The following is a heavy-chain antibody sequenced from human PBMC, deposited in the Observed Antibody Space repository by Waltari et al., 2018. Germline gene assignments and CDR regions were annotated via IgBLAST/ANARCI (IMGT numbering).Heavy chain of an antibody. CDR3: AREGLLDYFSYMDV. Sequence: EVQLVESGGGLVKPGGSLRLSCAASGFTFSSYSMNWVRQAPGKGLEWVSSISSSSSYIYYADSLKGRFTMSRDNAKNSLYLQMNSLRAEDTAVYYCAREGLLDYFSYMDVWGKGTTVIVSS. CDR1: GFTFSSYS. CDR2: ISSSSSYI. V-gene: IGHV3-21*01. D-gene: IGHD2-21*01. J-gene: IGHJ6*03.